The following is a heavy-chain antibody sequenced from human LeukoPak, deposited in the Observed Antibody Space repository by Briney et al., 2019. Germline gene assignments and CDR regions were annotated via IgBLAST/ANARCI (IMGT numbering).Heavy chain of an antibody. CDR1: GGSFNSGGYY. V-gene: IGHV4-61*02. Sequence: PSETLSLTCTVSGGSFNSGGYYWSWIRQPAGKGLEWIGRIYTSGSTDYNPSLRSRVTISVDTSRSQFSLTLSSVTAADTAVYCCARDVTMIVGGYFEYWGQGTLVTVSS. CDR3: ARDVTMIVGGYFEY. CDR2: IYTSGST. D-gene: IGHD3-22*01. J-gene: IGHJ4*02.